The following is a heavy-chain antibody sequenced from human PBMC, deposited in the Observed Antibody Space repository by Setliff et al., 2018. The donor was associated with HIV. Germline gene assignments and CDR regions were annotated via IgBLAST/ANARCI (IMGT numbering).Heavy chain of an antibody. D-gene: IGHD3-3*01. CDR1: GGSISTSNYY. J-gene: IGHJ4*02. CDR3: MRGRSITIFGVAYFDF. CDR2: VDYTGST. Sequence: SETLSLTCTVSGGSISTSNYYWGWVRQPPGKGLEWVGNVDYTGSTYYNPSLKSRVTISVDTSKNQFSLRLNSVTAADTAVYYCMRGRSITIFGVAYFDFWGQGTQVTVSS. V-gene: IGHV4-39*07.